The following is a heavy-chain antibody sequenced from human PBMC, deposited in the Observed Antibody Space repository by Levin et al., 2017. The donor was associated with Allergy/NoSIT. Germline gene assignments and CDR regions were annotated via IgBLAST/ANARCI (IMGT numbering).Heavy chain of an antibody. CDR3: AREQDVPRYCSSTSCPDAFDI. CDR1: GGSISSSNW. CDR2: IYHSGST. D-gene: IGHD2-2*01. V-gene: IGHV4-4*02. Sequence: RSQTLSLTCAVSGGSISSSNWWSWVRQPPGKGLEWIGEIYHSGSTNYNPSLKSRVTISVDKSKNQFSLKLSSVTAADTAVYYCAREQDVPRYCSSTSCPDAFDIWGQGTMVTVSS. J-gene: IGHJ3*02.